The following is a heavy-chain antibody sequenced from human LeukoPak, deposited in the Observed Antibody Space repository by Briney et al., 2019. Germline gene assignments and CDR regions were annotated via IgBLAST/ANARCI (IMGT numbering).Heavy chain of an antibody. CDR3: ARDTFQPGLIDS. Sequence: TGGSLRLSCAASGFTFRLYAMNWVRQAPGKGLEWVSRIYDDSSDIHYAGSVRGRFTNSRDDARKTLYLQLSSLRVEETVVYYCARDTFQPGLIDSWGQGTLVTVSS. V-gene: IGHV3-21*05. CDR1: GFTFRLYA. CDR2: IYDDSSDI. D-gene: IGHD2-2*01. J-gene: IGHJ4*02.